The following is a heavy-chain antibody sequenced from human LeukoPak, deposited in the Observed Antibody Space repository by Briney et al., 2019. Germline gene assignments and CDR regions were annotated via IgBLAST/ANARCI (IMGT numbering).Heavy chain of an antibody. CDR1: GFTFSSYA. CDR2: ISGSGGST. Sequence: GGSLRLSCAASGFTFSSYAMSWVRQAPGKGLEWVSSISGSGGSTYYADSVKGWFTISRDNSKNTLFLQMNSLRAEDTAVYYCAKRAVPGNAFFDNWGQGTLVTVS. CDR3: AKRAVPGNAFFDN. J-gene: IGHJ4*02. V-gene: IGHV3-23*01. D-gene: IGHD6-19*01.